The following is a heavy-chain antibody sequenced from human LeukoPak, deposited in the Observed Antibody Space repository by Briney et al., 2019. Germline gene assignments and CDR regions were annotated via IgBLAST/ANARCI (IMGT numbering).Heavy chain of an antibody. CDR2: IWYDGSNK. V-gene: IGHV3-33*01. CDR1: GFTFSSYG. J-gene: IGHJ4*02. Sequence: PGRSLRLSCAASGFTFSSYGMHWVRQAPGKGLXXXXXIWYDGSNKYYADSVKGRFTISRDNSKNTLYLQMNSLRAEDTAVYYCARAVDTAMGFVDYWGQGTLVTVSS. CDR3: ARAVDTAMGFVDY. D-gene: IGHD5-18*01.